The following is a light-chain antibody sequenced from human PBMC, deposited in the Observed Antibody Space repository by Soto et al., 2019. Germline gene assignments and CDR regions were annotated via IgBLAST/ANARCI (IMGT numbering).Light chain of an antibody. CDR1: QSLTSN. CDR2: DTS. V-gene: IGKV3-15*01. J-gene: IGKJ4*02. CDR3: LQYNVGPPRT. Sequence: VLTQSPATLSVSPGESATLSCRASQSLTSNLAWYQQKPGQAPRLLIYDTSTRATSLPARFSGSVSGTYFTLAVSSLQSYDCAVCYCLQYNVGPPRTVSGGTNVDIK.